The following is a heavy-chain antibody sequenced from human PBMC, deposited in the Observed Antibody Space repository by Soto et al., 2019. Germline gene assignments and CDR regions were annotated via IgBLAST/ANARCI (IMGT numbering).Heavy chain of an antibody. J-gene: IGHJ4*02. D-gene: IGHD4-17*01. CDR1: GGSISSYY. CDR3: ARVTVTTRSGYFDY. CDR2: IYYSGST. Sequence: PSETLSLTCTVSGGSISSYYWSWIRQPPGKGLEWIGYIYYSGSTNYNPSLKSRVTISVDTSKNQFSLKLSSVTAADTAVYYCARVTVTTRSGYFDYWGQGTLVTVSS. V-gene: IGHV4-59*01.